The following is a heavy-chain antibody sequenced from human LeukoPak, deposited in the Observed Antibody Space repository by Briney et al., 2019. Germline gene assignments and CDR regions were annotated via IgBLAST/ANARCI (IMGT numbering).Heavy chain of an antibody. J-gene: IGHJ6*03. Sequence: GGSLRLSCAASGFTFSSYSMNWVRQAPGKGLEWVSYISSSSSTIYYADSVKGRFTISRDNAKNSLYLQMNSLRAEDTAVYYCARGMYYDCWSGYYEGYYYYYMDVWGKGTTVTVSS. V-gene: IGHV3-48*01. D-gene: IGHD3-3*01. CDR1: GFTFSSYS. CDR2: ISSSSSTI. CDR3: ARGMYYDCWSGYYEGYYYYYMDV.